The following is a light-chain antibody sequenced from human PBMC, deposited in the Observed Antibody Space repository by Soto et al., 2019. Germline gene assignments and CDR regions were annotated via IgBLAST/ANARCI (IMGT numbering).Light chain of an antibody. CDR2: LGS. CDR1: QSLLHSNGYNY. J-gene: IGKJ5*01. V-gene: IGKV2-28*01. Sequence: PGEPASISCRSSQSLLHSNGYNYLDWYLQKPGQSPQLLIYLGSNRASGVPDRFSGSGSGTDFTLKISRVEAEDVGVYYCMQALQTPITFGQGTRLEIK. CDR3: MQALQTPIT.